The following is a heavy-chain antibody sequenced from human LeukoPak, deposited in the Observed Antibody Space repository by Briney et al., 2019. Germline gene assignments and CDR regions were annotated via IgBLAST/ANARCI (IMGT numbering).Heavy chain of an antibody. V-gene: IGHV4-61*01. D-gene: IGHD2-15*01. CDR3: ARDVVDGDAFDI. Sequence: SETLSLTCTVSGGSVSRGSYYWSWIRQPPGKGLEWIGYIYYSGSTNYNPSLKSRVTISVDTSKNQFSLKLSSVTAADTAVYYCARDVVDGDAFDIWGQGTMVTVSS. CDR2: IYYSGST. J-gene: IGHJ3*02. CDR1: GGSVSRGSYY.